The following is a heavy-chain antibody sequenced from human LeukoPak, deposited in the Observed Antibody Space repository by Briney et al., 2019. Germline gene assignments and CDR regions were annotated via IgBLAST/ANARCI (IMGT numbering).Heavy chain of an antibody. CDR1: GFTFSSYS. D-gene: IGHD2-21*01. V-gene: IGHV3-21*01. CDR3: ARDETYSLDY. J-gene: IGHJ4*02. Sequence: GGSLRLSCAASGFTFSSYSMHWVCEAPGTGLEWVSSISSSSSYIYYADSVKGRFTISRDNAKNSLYLQMNSLRAEDTAVYYCARDETYSLDYWGQGTLVTVSS. CDR2: ISSSSSYI.